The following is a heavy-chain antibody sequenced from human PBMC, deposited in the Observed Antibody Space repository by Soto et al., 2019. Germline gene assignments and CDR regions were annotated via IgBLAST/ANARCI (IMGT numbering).Heavy chain of an antibody. V-gene: IGHV1-69*12. D-gene: IGHD5-18*01. J-gene: IGHJ4*02. CDR3: ASGIQLWLRRINNGYSG. CDR1: GGTFSTYA. Sequence: QVQLVQSGAEVKKPESSVKVSCKAPGGTFSTYAISWVRQAPGQGLEWMGGIIPMFGTANYAQRFEDRVTNTADESTNTVHMELSRLRSEDTAVYFCASGIQLWLRRINNGYSGWGQGTLVTVSP. CDR2: IIPMFGTA.